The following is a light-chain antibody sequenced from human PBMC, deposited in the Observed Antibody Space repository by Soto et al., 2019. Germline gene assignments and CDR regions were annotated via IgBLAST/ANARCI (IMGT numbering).Light chain of an antibody. Sequence: DIQMTQSPSSLSASVGDSVTITCRASQSISRYLNWYQQKPGQAPKLLIYGASNLQSEVPSTFSASGSGTDFTLTIGSLQPEDFATYYCQQRYNTPYTFGLGNKLEIK. J-gene: IGKJ2*01. V-gene: IGKV1-39*01. CDR2: GAS. CDR3: QQRYNTPYT. CDR1: QSISRY.